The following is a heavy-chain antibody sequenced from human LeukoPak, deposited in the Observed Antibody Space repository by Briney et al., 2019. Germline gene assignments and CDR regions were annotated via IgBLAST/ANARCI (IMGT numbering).Heavy chain of an antibody. V-gene: IGHV3-33*01. D-gene: IGHD3-9*01. Sequence: GRSLRLSCAASGFTFSSYGMHWVRQAPVKGLEWVAVIWYDGSYKYYADSVKGRFTISRDNSKNTLYLQMNSLRAEDTAVYYCARGKRYFDWLSLGGDFDYWGQGTLVTVSS. CDR3: ARGKRYFDWLSLGGDFDY. CDR1: GFTFSSYG. J-gene: IGHJ4*02. CDR2: IWYDGSYK.